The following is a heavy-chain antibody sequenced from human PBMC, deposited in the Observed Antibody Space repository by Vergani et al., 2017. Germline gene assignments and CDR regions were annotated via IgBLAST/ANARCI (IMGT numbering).Heavy chain of an antibody. V-gene: IGHV3-23*01. CDR2: LSASDRRK. Sequence: EVQLLESGGDLVQPGGSLRLSCAASGFTFIMHAMSWVRQAPGKGLEWVSTLSASDRRKHYADSVKGRFTISRDISKNTLFLHMNSLRPEDTAVYYCAKVGRSGVAGAFGAFDIWGQGTMVTVSS. D-gene: IGHD6-19*01. CDR3: AKVGRSGVAGAFGAFDI. J-gene: IGHJ3*02. CDR1: GFTFIMHA.